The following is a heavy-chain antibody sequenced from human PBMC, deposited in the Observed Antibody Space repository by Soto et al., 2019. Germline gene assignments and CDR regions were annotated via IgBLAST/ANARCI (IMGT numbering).Heavy chain of an antibody. CDR1: GFTFSSYS. CDR2: ISSSSSYI. V-gene: IGHV3-21*01. D-gene: IGHD1-1*01. CDR3: ARDWYNWNDFEIRPRTFDY. J-gene: IGHJ4*02. Sequence: GGSLRLCCAASGFTFSSYSMNWVRQAPGKGLEWVSSISSSSSYIYYADSVKGRFTISRDNAKNSLYLQMNSLRAEDTAVYYCARDWYNWNDFEIRPRTFDYWGQGTLVTVSS.